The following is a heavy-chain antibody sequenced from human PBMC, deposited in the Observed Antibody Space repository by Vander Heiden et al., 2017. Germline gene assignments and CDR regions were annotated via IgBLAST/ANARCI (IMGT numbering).Heavy chain of an antibody. Sequence: EVQLLESGGGLVQPGGSLRLSCAASGFTFSSYALSWVRQAPGKGLEWVSAISGRGGSTYYADSVKGRFTISRDNSKNTLYLQMSSLRAEDTAVYYCAKDTPGYSGYGDDAFDIWGQGTMVTVSS. CDR3: AKDTPGYSGYGDDAFDI. CDR2: ISGRGGST. J-gene: IGHJ3*02. V-gene: IGHV3-23*01. CDR1: GFTFSSYA. D-gene: IGHD5-12*01.